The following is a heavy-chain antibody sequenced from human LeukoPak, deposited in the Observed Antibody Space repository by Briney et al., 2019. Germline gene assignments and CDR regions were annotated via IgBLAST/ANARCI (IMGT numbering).Heavy chain of an antibody. CDR1: GGSISSYY. Sequence: SETLSLTCTVSGGSISSYYWSWIRQPPGKGLEWIGYIYYSGSTNYNPSLKSRVTISVDMSKSQFSLKLSSVTAADTAVYYCARDGSSGYTPFDYWGQGTLVTVSS. J-gene: IGHJ4*02. D-gene: IGHD3-22*01. CDR3: ARDGSSGYTPFDY. CDR2: IYYSGST. V-gene: IGHV4-59*01.